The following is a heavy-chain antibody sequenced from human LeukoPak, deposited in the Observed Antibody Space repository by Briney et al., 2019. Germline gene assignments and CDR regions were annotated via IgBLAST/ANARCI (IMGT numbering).Heavy chain of an antibody. V-gene: IGHV1-69*13. CDR3: ARVGDSGYDVDYFDY. CDR1: GGTFSSYA. J-gene: IGHJ4*02. D-gene: IGHD5-12*01. Sequence: SVKVSCKASGGTFSSYAISCVRQAPGQGLEWMGGITPIFGTANYAQKFQGRVTITADESTSTAYMELGSLRSEDTAVYYCARVGDSGYDVDYFDYWGQGTLVTVSS. CDR2: ITPIFGTA.